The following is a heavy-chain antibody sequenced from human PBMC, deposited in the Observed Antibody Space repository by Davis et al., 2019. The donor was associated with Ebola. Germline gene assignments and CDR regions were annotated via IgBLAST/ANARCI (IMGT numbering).Heavy chain of an antibody. D-gene: IGHD1-1*01. CDR3: ARGSTGTTRGRYYYYMDV. V-gene: IGHV4-34*01. J-gene: IGHJ6*03. Sequence: PSETLSLTCAVYGGSFSGYYWSWIRQPPGKGLEWIGEINHSGSTNYNPSLKSRVTISVDTSKNQFSLKLSSVTAADTAVYYCARGSTGTTRGRYYYYMDVWGKGTTVTVSS. CDR2: INHSGST. CDR1: GGSFSGYY.